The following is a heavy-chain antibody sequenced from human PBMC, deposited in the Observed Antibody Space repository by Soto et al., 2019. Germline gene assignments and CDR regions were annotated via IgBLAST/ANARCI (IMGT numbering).Heavy chain of an antibody. CDR2: IIPIFGKA. CDR1: GGTFSDSV. V-gene: IGHV1-69*13. Sequence: SVKVSCKASGGTFSDSVTSWVRQAPGQGLEWMGGIIPIFGKANLAEKFQDRVTITADESTSTAYMELSSLRSDDSAVYYCARGRDGSNYYFDYWGQGTLVTVSS. CDR3: ARGRDGSNYYFDY. J-gene: IGHJ4*02. D-gene: IGHD3-10*01.